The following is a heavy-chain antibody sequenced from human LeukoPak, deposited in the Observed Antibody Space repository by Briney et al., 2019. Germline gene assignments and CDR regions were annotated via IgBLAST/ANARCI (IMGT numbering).Heavy chain of an antibody. D-gene: IGHD6-25*01. CDR1: GFTFSSYA. V-gene: IGHV3-21*01. CDR2: ISSGSSYI. CDR3: ARFAAGGSYYYYMDV. J-gene: IGHJ6*03. Sequence: GGSLRLSCAASGFTFSSYAMSWVRQAPGKGLEWVSSISSGSSYIYYADSVKGRFTISRDNAKNSLYLQMNSLRADDTAVYYCARFAAGGSYYYYMDVWGKGTTVTVSS.